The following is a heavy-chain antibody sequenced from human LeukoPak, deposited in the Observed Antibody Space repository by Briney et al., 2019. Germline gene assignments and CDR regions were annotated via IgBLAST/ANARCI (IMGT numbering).Heavy chain of an antibody. J-gene: IGHJ4*02. D-gene: IGHD1-1*01. CDR2: ISSDGGST. CDR1: GFTFDDYA. Sequence: QAGGSLRLSCAASGFTFDDYAMHWVRQAPGKGLEWVSLISSDGGSTYYADSVKGRFTISRDNSKNSLYLQMNSLRTEDTALDYCAKTGEGLEPGNWGQGTLVTVSS. V-gene: IGHV3-43*02. CDR3: AKTGEGLEPGN.